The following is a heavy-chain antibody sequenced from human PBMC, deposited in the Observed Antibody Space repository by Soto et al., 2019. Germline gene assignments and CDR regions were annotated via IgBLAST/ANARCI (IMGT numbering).Heavy chain of an antibody. CDR2: IFSNDKK. J-gene: IGHJ4*02. V-gene: IGHV2-26*01. D-gene: IGHD5-18*01. CDR1: GFSLSDGRMG. Sequence: KESGPVLVKPTETLTLTCTVSGFSLSDGRMGVSWIRQPPGKALEWLAHIFSNDKKSYNTSLKTRLTISKDTSKSQVVLTMTNMDPVDTGTYFCTLTSSGFSSDYNFDYWGQGILVTVSS. CDR3: TLTSSGFSSDYNFDY.